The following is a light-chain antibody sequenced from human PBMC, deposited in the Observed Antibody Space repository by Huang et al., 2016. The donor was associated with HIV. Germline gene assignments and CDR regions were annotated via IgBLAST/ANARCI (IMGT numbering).Light chain of an antibody. CDR2: DVA. Sequence: EIVLTQSPATLSLSPGEKATLSCRASQSVGSVAWYQQKPGQAPRLRIYDVANRSTGIPARFSGSGPGTDFTLTISSLEPEDFAVYYCQQRSNWHPLSFGGGTKVEIK. CDR3: QQRSNWHPLS. J-gene: IGKJ4*01. CDR1: QSVGSV. V-gene: IGKV3D-11*02.